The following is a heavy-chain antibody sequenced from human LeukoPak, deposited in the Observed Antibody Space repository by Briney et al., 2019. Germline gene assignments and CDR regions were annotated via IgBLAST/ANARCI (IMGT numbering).Heavy chain of an antibody. J-gene: IGHJ3*02. D-gene: IGHD4-17*01. CDR2: ITGSGRGT. Sequence: GGSLRLSCTASGLTFSNYATTWVRQAPGKGLEWVSSITGSGRGTYYADSVKGRFSVSRDNSQNTVFLHMNSLRADDTALYYCSKDPNGDYVGAFDMWGPGTMVTVTS. CDR3: SKDPNGDYVGAFDM. CDR1: GLTFSNYA. V-gene: IGHV3-23*01.